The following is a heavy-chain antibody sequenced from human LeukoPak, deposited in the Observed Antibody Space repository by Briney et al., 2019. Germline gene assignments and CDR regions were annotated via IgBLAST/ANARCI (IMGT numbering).Heavy chain of an antibody. V-gene: IGHV1-58*02. CDR3: AAALPYYDYVWGSYRNHNFDY. Sequence: SVKVSCKASGFTFTSSAMQWVRQARGQRLEWIGWIVVGSGNTNYAQKFQERVTITRDMSTSTAYMELGSLRSEDTAVYYCAAALPYYDYVWGSYRNHNFDYWGQGTLVTVSS. CDR2: IVVGSGNT. CDR1: GFTFTSSA. J-gene: IGHJ4*02. D-gene: IGHD3-16*02.